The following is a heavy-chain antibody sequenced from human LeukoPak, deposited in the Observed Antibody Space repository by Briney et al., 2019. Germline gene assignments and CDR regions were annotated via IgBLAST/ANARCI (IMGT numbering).Heavy chain of an antibody. J-gene: IGHJ4*02. V-gene: IGHV4-30-4*01. CDR3: ARERYDSSGYYYEIDY. D-gene: IGHD3-22*01. CDR1: GGSLSSGDYY. Sequence: SETLSLTCTVSGGSLSSGDYYWSWVRQPPGKCLEWLGYIYYSGSTYYNPSLKSRVTISVDTSKNQFSLKLSSVTAADTAVYYCARERYDSSGYYYEIDYWGQGTLVTVSS. CDR2: IYYSGST.